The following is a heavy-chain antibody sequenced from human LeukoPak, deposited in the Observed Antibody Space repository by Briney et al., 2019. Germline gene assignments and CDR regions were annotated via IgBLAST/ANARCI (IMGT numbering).Heavy chain of an antibody. CDR1: GGAISGSLYY. Sequence: SETLSLTCAVSGGAISGSLYYWSWIRQHPGKGLEWIGYIYHSGSTYYNPSLRSRVNISVDTSKNQFSLQLSSVTAVDTAVYHCARVGRCSDGSCYGFDIWGQGTLVTVSS. J-gene: IGHJ4*02. V-gene: IGHV4-31*11. CDR2: IYHSGST. CDR3: ARVGRCSDGSCYGFDI. D-gene: IGHD2-15*01.